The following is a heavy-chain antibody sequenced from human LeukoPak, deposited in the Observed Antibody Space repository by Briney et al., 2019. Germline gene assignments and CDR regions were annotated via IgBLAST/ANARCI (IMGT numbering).Heavy chain of an antibody. J-gene: IGHJ4*02. CDR2: SYPGDSDT. CDR3: ARQEPGDGYNLFDY. Sequence: GESLQISCKGSGYSFTSYWIGWVRQMPGKGLGWMGISYPGDSDTRYSPSFQGQVTISSDKSISTAYLQWSSLKASDTAMYYCARQEPGDGYNLFDYWGQGTLVTVSS. V-gene: IGHV5-51*01. D-gene: IGHD5-24*01. CDR1: GYSFTSYW.